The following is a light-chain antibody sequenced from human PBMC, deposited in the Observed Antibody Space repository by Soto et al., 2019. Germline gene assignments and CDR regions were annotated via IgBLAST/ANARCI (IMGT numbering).Light chain of an antibody. CDR3: QQYDSYSRT. J-gene: IGKJ1*01. Sequence: DLQMTQSPSTLSASVGDTVTITCRASQTISNRLAWYQQKPGRAPTLLMHGDSTLETGVPSRFGGGGSGTDFTLTISDPQPDDFATYYCQQYDSYSRTFGQGTKVDI. V-gene: IGKV1-5*01. CDR1: QTISNR. CDR2: GDS.